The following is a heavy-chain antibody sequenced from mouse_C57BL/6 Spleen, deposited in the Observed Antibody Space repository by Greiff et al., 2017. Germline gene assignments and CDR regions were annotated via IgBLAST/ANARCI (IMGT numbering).Heavy chain of an antibody. Sequence: QVQLQQPGTELVKPGASVKLSCKASGYTFTSYWMHWVKQRPGPGLEWIGNINPSNGGTNYNEKFNNKATLTVDKSSSTAYMQLSSLTSGDSAVYYCARSGDYWGQGTTLTVSS. CDR1: GYTFTSYW. V-gene: IGHV1-53*01. CDR2: INPSNGGT. J-gene: IGHJ2*01. CDR3: ARSGDY.